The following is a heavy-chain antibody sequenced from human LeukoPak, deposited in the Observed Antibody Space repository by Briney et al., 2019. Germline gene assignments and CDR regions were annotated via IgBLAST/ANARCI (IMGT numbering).Heavy chain of an antibody. J-gene: IGHJ5*02. V-gene: IGHV3-21*01. CDR2: ISSSSSYI. CDR1: GFTFSSYS. Sequence: GRSLRLSCAASGFTFSSYSMNWVRQAPGKGLEWVSSISSSSSYIYYAVSVKGRFTISRDNAKNSLYLQMNSLRAEDTAVYYCARDRTWGQGTLVTVSS. CDR3: ARDRT.